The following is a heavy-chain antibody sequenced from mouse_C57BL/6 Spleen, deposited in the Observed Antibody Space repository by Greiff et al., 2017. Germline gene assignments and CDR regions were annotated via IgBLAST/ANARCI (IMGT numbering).Heavy chain of an antibody. Sequence: QVQLKESGPELVKPGASVKLSCKASGYTFTSYDINWVKQRPGQGLEWIGWIYPRDGSTKYNEKFKGKATLTVDTSSSTAYMELHSLTSEDSAVYFCARSRDYGSSYRSYFDYWGQGTTLTVSS. J-gene: IGHJ2*01. CDR2: IYPRDGST. CDR3: ARSRDYGSSYRSYFDY. CDR1: GYTFTSYD. D-gene: IGHD1-1*01. V-gene: IGHV1-85*01.